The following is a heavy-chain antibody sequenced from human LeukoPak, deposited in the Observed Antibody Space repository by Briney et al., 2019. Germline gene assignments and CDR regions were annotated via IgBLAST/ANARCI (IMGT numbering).Heavy chain of an antibody. J-gene: IGHJ4*01. Sequence: SGGSLRLSCAASGFTFSSYAMSWVRQAPGKGLDWVSAISGSGGSTYYADSVKGRFTISRDNSKNTLYLQMNSLRAEDTAVYYCAKDLGGSSSPFDYWGHRTQVTVSS. CDR2: ISGSGGST. D-gene: IGHD6-6*01. CDR3: AKDLGGSSSPFDY. V-gene: IGHV3-23*01. CDR1: GFTFSSYA.